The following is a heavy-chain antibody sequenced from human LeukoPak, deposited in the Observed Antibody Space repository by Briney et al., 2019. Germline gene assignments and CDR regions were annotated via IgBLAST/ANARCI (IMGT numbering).Heavy chain of an antibody. D-gene: IGHD3-10*01. CDR1: GFTLSSYA. CDR3: ARGRGSYSLDY. J-gene: IGHJ4*02. CDR2: ISGNGDST. V-gene: IGHV3-23*01. Sequence: PGGSLRLSCAASGFTLSSYAMSWVRQAPGKGLEWVSAISGNGDSTYYADSMKGRLTISRDNSKNTLYLQMNSLRAEDTAVYNCARGRGSYSLDYWGQGTLVTVSS.